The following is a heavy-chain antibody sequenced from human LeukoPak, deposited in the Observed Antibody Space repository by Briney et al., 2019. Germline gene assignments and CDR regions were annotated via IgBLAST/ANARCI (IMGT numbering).Heavy chain of an antibody. D-gene: IGHD3-10*01. J-gene: IGHJ4*02. V-gene: IGHV5-51*01. CDR1: GYSFTNYW. CDR3: TTTMLRGLIITQFDY. Sequence: GESLKISCKGSGYSFTNYWIGWVRQMPGKGLEWMGIIYPGDSDTRYSPSFQGQVTISADKSINTAYLQWSSLKASDTAMYYCTTTMLRGLIITQFDYWGRGTLVTVSS. CDR2: IYPGDSDT.